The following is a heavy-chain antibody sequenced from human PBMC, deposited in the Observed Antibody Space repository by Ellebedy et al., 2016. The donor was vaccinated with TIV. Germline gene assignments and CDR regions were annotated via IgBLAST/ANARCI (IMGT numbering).Heavy chain of an antibody. CDR1: GGTFSSYA. J-gene: IGHJ1*01. CDR2: IIPIFGTA. V-gene: IGHV1-69*13. Sequence: ASVKVSCKASGGTFSSYAISWVRQAPGQGLEWMGGIIPIFGTANYAQKFQGRVTITADESTSTAYMELSSLRSEDTAVYYCARDSPSRIAVAGSTDKAEYFQHWGQGTLVTVSS. D-gene: IGHD6-19*01. CDR3: ARDSPSRIAVAGSTDKAEYFQH.